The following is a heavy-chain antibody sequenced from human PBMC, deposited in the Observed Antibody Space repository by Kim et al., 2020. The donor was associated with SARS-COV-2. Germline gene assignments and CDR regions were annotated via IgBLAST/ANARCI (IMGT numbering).Heavy chain of an antibody. CDR1: GGSFSGYY. Sequence: SETLSLTCAVYGGSFSGYYWSWIRKPPGKGLEWIGVINHSGSTNYNPSLKSRVTITVDTSKNQFSLKLSSVTAAVTAVYYCARDAAHYYYYYMDVWGKGTTVTVSS. CDR2: INHSGST. CDR3: ARDAAHYYYYYMDV. D-gene: IGHD6-25*01. V-gene: IGHV4-34*01. J-gene: IGHJ6*03.